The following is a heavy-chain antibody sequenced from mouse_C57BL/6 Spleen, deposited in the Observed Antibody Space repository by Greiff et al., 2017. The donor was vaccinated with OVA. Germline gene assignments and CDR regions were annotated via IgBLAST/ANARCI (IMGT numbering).Heavy chain of an antibody. CDR2: ISYDGSN. CDR1: GYSITSGYY. J-gene: IGHJ2*01. V-gene: IGHV3-6*01. CDR3: ARRELGYFDY. Sequence: EVQRVESGPGLVKPSQSLSLTCSVTGYSITSGYYWNWIRQFPGNKLEWMGYISYDGSNNYNPSLKNRISITRDTSKNQFFLKLNSVTTEDTATYYCARRELGYFDYWGQGTTLTVSS. D-gene: IGHD4-1*01.